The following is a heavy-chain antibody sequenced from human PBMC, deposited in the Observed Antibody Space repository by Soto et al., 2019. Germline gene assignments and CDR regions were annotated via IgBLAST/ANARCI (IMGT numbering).Heavy chain of an antibody. D-gene: IGHD4-17*01. CDR3: ARAGDYGDYRICDD. J-gene: IGHJ4*02. CDR1: GGSISSGDYY. V-gene: IGHV4-30-4*01. Sequence: QVQLQESGPGLVKPSQTLSLTCTVSGGSISSGDYYWTWIRQPPGKGLEWIGFMYYSGSTYYNPSLRSRVTISVDRSKNQFSLKLSSMTAADTAVYYCARAGDYGDYRICDDWGQGTLVTVSS. CDR2: MYYSGST.